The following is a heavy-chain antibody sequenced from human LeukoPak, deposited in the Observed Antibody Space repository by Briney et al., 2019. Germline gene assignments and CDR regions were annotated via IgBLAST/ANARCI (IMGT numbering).Heavy chain of an antibody. CDR3: ARDRSYRTAMLTTYYYGMDV. Sequence: SGGSLRLSCAASGFTFSSYAMHWVRQAPGKGLEGVSVISYDGSNKYYADSVKGRFTISRDNSKNTLYLQMNSLRAEDTAVYYCARDRSYRTAMLTTYYYGMDVWGQGTTVTVSS. J-gene: IGHJ6*02. V-gene: IGHV3-30*04. CDR1: GFTFSSYA. D-gene: IGHD5-18*01. CDR2: ISYDGSNK.